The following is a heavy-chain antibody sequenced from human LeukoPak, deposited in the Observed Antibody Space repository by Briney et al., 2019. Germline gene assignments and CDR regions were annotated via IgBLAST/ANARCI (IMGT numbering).Heavy chain of an antibody. CDR1: GFTFSSYD. CDR2: IGTAGDT. Sequence: PGGSLRLSCAASGFTFSSYDMDWVRQATGKGLEWVSAIGTAGDTYYPGSVKGRFTISRENAKNSLYLQMNSLRAGDTAVYYCARDNLAGRGYYYGMDVWGQGTTVTVSS. CDR3: ARDNLAGRGYYYGMDV. V-gene: IGHV3-13*01. J-gene: IGHJ6*02.